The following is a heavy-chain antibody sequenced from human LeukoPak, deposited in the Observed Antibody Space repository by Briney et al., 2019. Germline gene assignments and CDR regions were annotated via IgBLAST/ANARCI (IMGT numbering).Heavy chain of an antibody. CDR2: INTNTGNP. D-gene: IGHD1-26*01. CDR1: GYTFSSYT. CDR3: ASGPSYSGSNEYFDS. V-gene: IGHV7-4-1*02. J-gene: IGHJ4*02. Sequence: ASVKVSCKASGYTFSSYTMNWVRQAPGQGLEWMGWINTNTGNPTYAQDYTGRFVFSLDASVSTTYLQISRLKAEDTAVYYCASGPSYSGSNEYFDSWGQGTLVTVSS.